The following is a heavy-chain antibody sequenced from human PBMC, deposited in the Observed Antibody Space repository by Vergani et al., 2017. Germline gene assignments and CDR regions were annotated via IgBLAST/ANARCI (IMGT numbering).Heavy chain of an antibody. J-gene: IGHJ4*02. CDR3: ASRDATIAARGSSFDY. CDR1: GGSFSGYY. CDR2: INHGGST. V-gene: IGHV4-34*01. Sequence: QVQLQQWGAGLLKPSETLSLTCAVYGGSFSGYYWSWIRQPPGKGLEWIGEINHGGSTNYNPSLKSRVTISVDTSKNQFSLKLSSVTAADTAVYYCASRDATIAARGSSFDYWGQGTLVTVSS. D-gene: IGHD6-6*01.